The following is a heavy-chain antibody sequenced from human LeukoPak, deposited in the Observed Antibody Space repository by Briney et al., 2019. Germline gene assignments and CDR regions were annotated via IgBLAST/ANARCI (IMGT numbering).Heavy chain of an antibody. Sequence: GGSLRLSCAASGFIFSSYGMHWVRQAPGKGLEWVAFLRSDGSHKCYADSVKGRFTISRDNSKNTLYLQMNSLRAEDTAVYYCAKVHRAEWELPLGVYYYYYMDVWGKGTTVTISS. CDR3: AKVHRAEWELPLGVYYYYYMDV. CDR1: GFIFSSYG. J-gene: IGHJ6*03. CDR2: LRSDGSHK. D-gene: IGHD1-26*01. V-gene: IGHV3-30*02.